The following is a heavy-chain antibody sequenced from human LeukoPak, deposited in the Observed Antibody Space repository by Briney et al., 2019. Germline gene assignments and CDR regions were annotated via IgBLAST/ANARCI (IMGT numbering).Heavy chain of an antibody. J-gene: IGHJ4*02. V-gene: IGHV3-23*01. CDR2: ISGSGGST. CDR3: AKSGGFSSGYYYYDY. Sequence: GGSLRLSCAASGFTFSTYAMSWVRQAPGKGLEWVSTISGSGGSTYYAGSVKGRFTISRDNSKNTLYLQMNSLRAEDTALYYCAKSGGFSSGYYYYDYWGQGTLVTVSS. CDR1: GFTFSTYA. D-gene: IGHD3-22*01.